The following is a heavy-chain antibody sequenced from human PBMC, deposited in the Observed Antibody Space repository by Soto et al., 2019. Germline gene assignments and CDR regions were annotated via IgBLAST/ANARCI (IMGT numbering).Heavy chain of an antibody. D-gene: IGHD3-22*01. CDR3: ARFYYDSSGYLPSPYYYYYGMDV. CDR1: GFTFSSYW. J-gene: IGHJ6*02. V-gene: IGHV3-7*04. Sequence: PGGSLRLSCAASGFTFSSYWMSWVRQDPGKGLEWVANIKQDGSEKYYVDSVKGRFTISRDNAKNSLYLQMNSLRAEDTAVYYSARFYYDSSGYLPSPYYYYYGMDVWGQGTTVTVSS. CDR2: IKQDGSEK.